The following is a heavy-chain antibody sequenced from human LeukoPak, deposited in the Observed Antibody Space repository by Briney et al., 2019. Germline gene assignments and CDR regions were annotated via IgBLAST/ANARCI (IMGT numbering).Heavy chain of an antibody. CDR2: IYYSGST. CDR3: ARLGPTADFDY. CDR1: GGSISSYY. J-gene: IGHJ4*02. V-gene: IGHV4-59*08. Sequence: PSETLSLTCTVSGGSISSYYWSWIRQPPGKGLEWIGYIYYSGSTNYNPSLKSRVTISVDTSKNQFSLKLSSVTAADTAVYYCARLGPTADFDYWGQGTLVTVSS. D-gene: IGHD2-21*02.